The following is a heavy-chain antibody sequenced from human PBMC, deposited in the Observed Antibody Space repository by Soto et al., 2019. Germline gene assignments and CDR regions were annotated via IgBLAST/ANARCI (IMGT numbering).Heavy chain of an antibody. CDR3: ARLNSGSFLFDY. J-gene: IGHJ4*02. D-gene: IGHD1-26*01. Sequence: PSETLSLTCTVSGGSISSYYWSWIRQPPGKGLEWIGYIYYSGSTNYNPSLKSRVTISVDTSKNQFSLKLSSVTAADTAVYYCARLNSGSFLFDYWGQGTLVTVSS. CDR2: IYYSGST. CDR1: GGSISSYY. V-gene: IGHV4-59*08.